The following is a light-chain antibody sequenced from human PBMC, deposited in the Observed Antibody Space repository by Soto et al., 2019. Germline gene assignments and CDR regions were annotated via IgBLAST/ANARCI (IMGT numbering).Light chain of an antibody. Sequence: EIVMTQSPATLSVSPGERATLSCRASQSVSSNLAWYQQKPGQAPRLLIYGASTRATGIPARFSGSGSGTEFTLTISSLQSEDFAVYHCQQYNNWPITFGQGTRPEI. J-gene: IGKJ5*01. CDR2: GAS. CDR3: QQYNNWPIT. V-gene: IGKV3-15*01. CDR1: QSVSSN.